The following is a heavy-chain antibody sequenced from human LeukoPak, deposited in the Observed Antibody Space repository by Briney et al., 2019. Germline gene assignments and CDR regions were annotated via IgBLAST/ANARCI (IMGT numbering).Heavy chain of an antibody. Sequence: SGPTLVNPPPPLTLTCTFSGFSVSTSGVGVGWIRQPPGKALEWLALIYWDDDKRYSPSLKSRLTTTKDTSTNQVVLRMTNMDPVDTATYYCAHTRYDYASGIDYWGQGTLVTVS. D-gene: IGHD3-10*01. J-gene: IGHJ4*02. CDR2: IYWDDDK. CDR3: AHTRYDYASGIDY. CDR1: GFSVSTSGVG. V-gene: IGHV2-5*02.